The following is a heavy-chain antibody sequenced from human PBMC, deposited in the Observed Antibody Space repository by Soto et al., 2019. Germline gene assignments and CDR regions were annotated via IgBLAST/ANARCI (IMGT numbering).Heavy chain of an antibody. D-gene: IGHD2-15*01. CDR2: IIPIFGTA. J-gene: IGHJ6*02. CDR1: GGTFSRYA. V-gene: IGHV1-69*06. Sequence: SVKVSCKASGGTFSRYAISWVGQAPGQGLEWMGGIIPIFGTANYAQKFQGRVTITADKSTSTAYMELSSLRSEDTAVYYCAIFPIGGYCSGGSCYSDLYYGMDVWGQGTTVTVSS. CDR3: AIFPIGGYCSGGSCYSDLYYGMDV.